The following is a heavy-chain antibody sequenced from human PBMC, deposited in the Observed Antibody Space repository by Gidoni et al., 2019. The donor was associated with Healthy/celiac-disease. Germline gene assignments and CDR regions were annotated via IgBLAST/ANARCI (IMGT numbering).Heavy chain of an antibody. CDR3: ARGARYYGSGSTTMDV. CDR2: ISYDGSNK. V-gene: IGHV3-30*01. J-gene: IGHJ6*02. Sequence: QVQLVESGGGVVQPGRSLRLSCSASGFTFRSYAMHWVRQAPGKGLEWVAVISYDGSNKYYADSVKGRFTISRDNSKNTLYLQMNSLRAEDTAVYYCARGARYYGSGSTTMDVWGQGTTVTVSS. D-gene: IGHD3-10*01. CDR1: GFTFRSYA.